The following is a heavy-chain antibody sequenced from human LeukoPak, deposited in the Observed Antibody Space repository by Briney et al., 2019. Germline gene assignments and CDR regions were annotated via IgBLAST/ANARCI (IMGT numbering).Heavy chain of an antibody. J-gene: IGHJ5*02. CDR1: GYSFTSYD. CDR2: MNPNSGNT. D-gene: IGHD3-10*01. Sequence: ASVKVSCKASGYSFTSYDINWVRQAPGQGLEWMGWMNPNSGNTAYAQKFQGRVTMTRNTSISTAYMELSRLRSDDTAVYYCASSLLLWFGELSRGFDPWGQGTLVTVSS. V-gene: IGHV1-8*01. CDR3: ASSLLLWFGELSRGFDP.